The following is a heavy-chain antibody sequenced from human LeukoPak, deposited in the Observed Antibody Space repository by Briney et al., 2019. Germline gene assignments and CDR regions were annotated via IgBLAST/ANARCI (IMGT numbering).Heavy chain of an antibody. CDR2: IYYSGST. CDR3: ATNDEDIVVVPAAPHSSYGMDV. CDR1: GGSISSYY. J-gene: IGHJ6*02. V-gene: IGHV4-59*08. Sequence: SETLSLTCTVSGGSISSYYWSWIRQPPGKGLEWIGYIYYSGSTNYNPSLKSRVTISVDTSKNQFSLKLSSVTAADTAVYYCATNDEDIVVVPAAPHSSYGMDVWGQGTTVTVSS. D-gene: IGHD2-2*01.